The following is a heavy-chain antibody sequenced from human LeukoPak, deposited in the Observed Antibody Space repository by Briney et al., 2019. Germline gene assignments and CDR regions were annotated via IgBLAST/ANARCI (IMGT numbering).Heavy chain of an antibody. D-gene: IGHD3-22*01. J-gene: IGHJ4*02. Sequence: KSSETLSLTCAVYGGSFGGYYWSWIRQPPGKGLEWIGEINHSGSTNYNPSLKSRVTISVDTSKNQFSLKLSSVTAADTAVYYCARGYDLFDYWGQGTLVTVSS. CDR2: INHSGST. CDR1: GGSFGGYY. V-gene: IGHV4-34*01. CDR3: ARGYDLFDY.